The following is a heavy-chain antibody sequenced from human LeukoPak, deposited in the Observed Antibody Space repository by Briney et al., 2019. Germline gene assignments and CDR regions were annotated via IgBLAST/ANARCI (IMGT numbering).Heavy chain of an antibody. CDR1: GFTFSSYA. J-gene: IGHJ4*02. CDR3: AKDAYYDSSGYYEF. Sequence: VQPGGSLRLSCAASGFTFSSYAMSWVRQAPGKGLEWVSAISGSGGSTYYADSVKGRFTISRDNSKNTLSLQMNSLRAEDAAVYYCAKDAYYDSSGYYEFWGQGTLVTVSS. V-gene: IGHV3-23*01. D-gene: IGHD3-22*01. CDR2: ISGSGGST.